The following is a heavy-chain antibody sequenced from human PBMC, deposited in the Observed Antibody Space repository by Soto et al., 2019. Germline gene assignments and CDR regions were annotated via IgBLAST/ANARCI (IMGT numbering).Heavy chain of an antibody. V-gene: IGHV4-30-2*01. CDR1: GGSVSSGVFS. CDR3: DRGHYYYAMDV. J-gene: IGHJ6*02. CDR2: ISHGGSP. Sequence: XERLSLYCAVSGGSVSSGVFSWNWIRQPPRQVLEWIGYISHGGSPHYTPSLRSRVSISVDRSTNVISLNLTSMTPADTAVYFCDRGHYYYAMDVWGQGTTVTVSS.